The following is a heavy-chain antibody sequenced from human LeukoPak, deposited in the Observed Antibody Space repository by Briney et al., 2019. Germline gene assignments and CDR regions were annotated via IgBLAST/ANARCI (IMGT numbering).Heavy chain of an antibody. CDR3: ARGLYPGIAAAGRGHWFDP. Sequence: ASVKVSCKASGYTFTGYYMHWVRQAPGQGLEWMGWINRNSGGTNYAQKFQGRVTMTRDTSISTAYMELSRLRSDDTAVYYCARGLYPGIAAAGRGHWFDPWGQGTLVTVSS. V-gene: IGHV1-2*02. CDR1: GYTFTGYY. J-gene: IGHJ5*02. CDR2: INRNSGGT. D-gene: IGHD6-13*01.